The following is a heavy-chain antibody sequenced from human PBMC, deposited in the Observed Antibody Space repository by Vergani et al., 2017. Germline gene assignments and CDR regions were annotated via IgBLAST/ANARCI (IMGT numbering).Heavy chain of an antibody. CDR3: ARGHKIYSSGYYRAKLWYFDY. V-gene: IGHV1-69*01. D-gene: IGHD3-22*01. Sequence: QVQLVQSGAEVKKPGSSVKVSCKSSGGTFSSYAISWVRQAPGQGLEWMGGIIPIFGTANYAQKFQGRVTITADESTSTAYMALSSLRYEDTAVYYCARGHKIYSSGYYRAKLWYFDYWGQGTLVTVSS. CDR1: GGTFSSYA. J-gene: IGHJ4*02. CDR2: IIPIFGTA.